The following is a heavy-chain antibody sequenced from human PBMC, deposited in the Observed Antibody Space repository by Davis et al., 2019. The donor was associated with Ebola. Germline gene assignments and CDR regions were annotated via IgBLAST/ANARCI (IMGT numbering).Heavy chain of an antibody. D-gene: IGHD3-16*01. V-gene: IGHV4-39*01. CDR3: ARRIRGGHLDH. CDR1: GGSISSTSYF. J-gene: IGHJ4*02. CDR2: IYNSGST. Sequence: PSETLSLTCTVSGGSISSTSYFWGWIRQPPGKGLEWIGSIYNSGSTYYNPSLKSRVTISADTSKNQFSLKLTSVTAADTAVYYCARRIRGGHLDHWGQGTLVTVSS.